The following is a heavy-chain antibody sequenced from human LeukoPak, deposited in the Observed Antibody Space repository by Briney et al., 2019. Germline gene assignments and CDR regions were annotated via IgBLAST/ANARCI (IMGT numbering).Heavy chain of an antibody. J-gene: IGHJ4*02. D-gene: IGHD3-10*01. CDR2: ISYDGSNK. Sequence: PGGSLRLSCAASGFTFSSYAMHWVRQAPGKGLGWVAVISYDGSNKHYADSVKGRFTISRDNSKNTLYLQMNSLRAEDTAVYYCARGDYGSGSYSVIYYFDYWGQGTLVTVSS. CDR1: GFTFSSYA. CDR3: ARGDYGSGSYSVIYYFDY. V-gene: IGHV3-30-3*01.